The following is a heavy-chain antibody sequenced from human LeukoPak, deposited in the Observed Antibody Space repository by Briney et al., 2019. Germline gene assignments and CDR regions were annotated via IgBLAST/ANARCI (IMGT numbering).Heavy chain of an antibody. Sequence: TGESLRLSCAASGFTFSSYEMNWVRQAPGKGLEWVSYISSSGSTIYYADSVKGRFTISRDNAKNSLYLQMNSLRAEDTAVYYCARLYSSSFGLRASDYWGQGTLVTVSS. CDR1: GFTFSSYE. J-gene: IGHJ4*02. CDR2: ISSSGSTI. D-gene: IGHD6-6*01. CDR3: ARLYSSSFGLRASDY. V-gene: IGHV3-48*03.